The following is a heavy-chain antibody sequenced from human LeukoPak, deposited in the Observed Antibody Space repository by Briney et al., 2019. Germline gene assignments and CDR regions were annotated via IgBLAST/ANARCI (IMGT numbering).Heavy chain of an antibody. J-gene: IGHJ4*02. V-gene: IGHV1-69*05. CDR3: ARGNYDILTGYYTSFDH. D-gene: IGHD3-9*01. CDR2: IIPIFGTA. CDR1: GGTFSSYA. Sequence: SVKVSCKASGGTFSSYAISWVRQAPGQGLEWMGGIIPIFGTANYAQKFQGRVTITTDESTSTAYMELSSLRSEDTAVYYCARGNYDILTGYYTSFDHWGQGTLVTVSS.